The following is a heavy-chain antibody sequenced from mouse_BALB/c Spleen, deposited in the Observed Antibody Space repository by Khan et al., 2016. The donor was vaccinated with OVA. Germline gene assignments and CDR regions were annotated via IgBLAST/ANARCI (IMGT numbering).Heavy chain of an antibody. CDR1: GYSITSDCA. CDR2: ISYSGRT. J-gene: IGHJ2*01. CDR3: ARSVTITTVVATDFDC. D-gene: IGHD1-1*01. V-gene: IGHV3-2*02. Sequence: VQLKESGPGLVKPSQSLSLTCTVTGYSITSDCAWNWIRQFPGNKLEWMGYISYSGRTSYNPSLKSRISITRDTSKNQFFLQLNSVTTEDTATYYWARSVTITTVVATDFDCWGQGTTLTVSS.